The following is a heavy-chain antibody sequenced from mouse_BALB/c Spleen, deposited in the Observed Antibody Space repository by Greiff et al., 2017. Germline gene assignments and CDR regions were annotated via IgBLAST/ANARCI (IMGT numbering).Heavy chain of an antibody. V-gene: IGHV7-3*02. CDR1: GFTFTDYY. CDR2: IRNKANGYTT. D-gene: IGHD2-4*01. Sequence: EVKLMESGGGLVQPGGSLRLSCATSGFTFTDYYMSWVRQPPGKALEWLGFIRNKANGYTTEYSASVKGRFTISRDNSQSILYLQMNTLRAEDSATYYCARQTMITFAYWGQGTLVTVSA. J-gene: IGHJ3*01. CDR3: ARQTMITFAY.